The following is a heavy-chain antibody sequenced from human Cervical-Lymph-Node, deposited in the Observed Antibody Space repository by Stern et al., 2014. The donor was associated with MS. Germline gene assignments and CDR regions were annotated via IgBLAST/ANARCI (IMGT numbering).Heavy chain of an antibody. V-gene: IGHV1-69*09. CDR3: ARGVVSNRAAATLHNLFDP. CDR2: IIPILGLA. Sequence: QVQLVQSGAEVKKPGSSLNVSCKTSGGTFISSYDITWMRQAPGQGLQWLGRIIPILGLANYDQTFQGRVIITADKSTKQPSMELSSLISGDTAVYYCARGVVSNRAAATLHNLFDPWGQGTLVTVSS. J-gene: IGHJ5*02. CDR1: GGTFISSYD. D-gene: IGHD6-25*01.